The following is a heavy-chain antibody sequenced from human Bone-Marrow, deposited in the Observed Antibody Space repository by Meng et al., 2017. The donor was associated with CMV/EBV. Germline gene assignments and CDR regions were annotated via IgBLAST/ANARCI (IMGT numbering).Heavy chain of an antibody. J-gene: IGHJ5*02. D-gene: IGHD3-22*01. CDR3: AREMYYYDSSGHNWFDP. CDR2: INPNSGGT. CDR1: GYTFTGYY. Sequence: QVQLVQSGAEVKKPGASVKVSGKASGYTFTGYYMHWVRQAPGQGLEWMGWINPNSGGTNYAQKFQGWVTMTRDTSISTAYMELSRLRSDDTAVYYCAREMYYYDSSGHNWFDPWGQGTLVTVSS. V-gene: IGHV1-2*04.